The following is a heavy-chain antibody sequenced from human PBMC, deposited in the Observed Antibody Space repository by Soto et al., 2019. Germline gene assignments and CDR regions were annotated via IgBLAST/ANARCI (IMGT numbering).Heavy chain of an antibody. CDR1: GGSFSGYY. V-gene: IGHV4-34*01. Sequence: PSETLSLTCAVYGGSFSGYYWSWIRQPPGKGLEWIGEINHSGSTNYNPSLKSRVTISVDTSKNQFSLKLSSVTAADTAVYYCARNLGVVIIGYWGQGTLVTVSS. D-gene: IGHD3-3*01. CDR3: ARNLGVVIIGY. CDR2: INHSGST. J-gene: IGHJ4*02.